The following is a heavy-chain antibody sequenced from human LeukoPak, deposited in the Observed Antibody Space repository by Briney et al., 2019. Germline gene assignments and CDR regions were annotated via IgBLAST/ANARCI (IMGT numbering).Heavy chain of an antibody. CDR2: IIPIFGTA. V-gene: IGHV1-69*05. Sequence: ASVKVSCKASGGTFSSYAISWVRRAPGQGLEWMGGIIPIFGTANYAQKFQGRVTITTDESTSTAYMELSSLRSEDTAVYYCARSRGGEMATIRNYYYYMDVWGKGTTVTVSS. D-gene: IGHD5-24*01. J-gene: IGHJ6*03. CDR1: GGTFSSYA. CDR3: ARSRGGEMATIRNYYYYMDV.